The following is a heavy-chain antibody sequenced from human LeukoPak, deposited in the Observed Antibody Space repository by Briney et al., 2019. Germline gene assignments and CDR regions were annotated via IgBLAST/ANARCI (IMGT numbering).Heavy chain of an antibody. J-gene: IGHJ4*02. CDR3: AKGTLTSGNFDY. D-gene: IGHD1-14*01. CDR1: GFTFSNYA. V-gene: IGHV3-23*01. Sequence: GGSLRLSCAASGFTFSNYAMSWVRQAPGKGLEWVSAISGGGATYYADSVKGRFTISRDNSKNTLYLQMSSLRAEDTAVYYCAKGTLTSGNFDYWGQGTLVTVSS. CDR2: ISGGGAT.